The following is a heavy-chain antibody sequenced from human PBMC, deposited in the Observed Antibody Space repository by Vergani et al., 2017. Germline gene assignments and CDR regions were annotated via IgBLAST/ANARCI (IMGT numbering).Heavy chain of an antibody. CDR1: GDSISSGSFY. J-gene: IGHJ5*02. V-gene: IGHV4-61*02. D-gene: IGHD6-19*01. Sequence: QVQLQESGPRLVKPSQTLSLTCTVSGDSISSGSFYWTWIRQPAGKGLEWIGRFHVGGTTHYNPSLKSRVSISLDTSTNQFSLTLRSVTAADTAVYYCASDTHSGQRADRWGQGILVTVTS. CDR2: FHVGGTT. CDR3: ASDTHSGQRADR.